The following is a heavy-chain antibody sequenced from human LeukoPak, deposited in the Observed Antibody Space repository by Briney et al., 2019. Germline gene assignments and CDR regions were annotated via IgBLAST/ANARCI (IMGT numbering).Heavy chain of an antibody. V-gene: IGHV3-7*01. D-gene: IGHD6-13*01. CDR3: ARDEGIAAPYYYYYMDV. J-gene: IGHJ6*03. CDR1: GFTFSSYS. CDR2: IKQDGSEK. Sequence: PGGSLRLSCAASGFTFSSYSMNWVRQAPGKGLEWVANIKQDGSEKYYVDSVKGRFTISRDNAKNSLYLQMDSLRAEDTAVYYCARDEGIAAPYYYYYMDVWGKGTTVTVSS.